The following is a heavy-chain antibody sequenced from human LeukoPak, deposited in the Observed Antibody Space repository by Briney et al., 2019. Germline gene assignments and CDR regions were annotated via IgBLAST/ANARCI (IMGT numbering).Heavy chain of an antibody. CDR1: NGSFSTYN. CDR3: ARDPLATVTTVGAFDI. V-gene: IGHV4-34*01. Sequence: SETLSLTCGVYNGSFSTYNWTWIRQPPGQGLEWIGQINHISTTKYNPSLESRVTLSVDTSKNQFSLRLTSVTAADTAVYYCARDPLATVTTVGAFDIWGQGTMVTVSS. J-gene: IGHJ3*02. CDR2: INHISTT. D-gene: IGHD4-17*01.